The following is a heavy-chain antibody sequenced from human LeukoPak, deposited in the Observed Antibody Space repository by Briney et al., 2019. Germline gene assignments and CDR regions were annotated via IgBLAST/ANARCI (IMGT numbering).Heavy chain of an antibody. CDR2: ISSSGSTI. J-gene: IGHJ4*02. CDR3: ARDGCSSTRCYDY. Sequence: GGSLRLSCRGYGFSLSAYEFNWVRQAPGKGLEWVSYISSSGSTIYYADSVKGRFTISRDNAKNSLYLQMNSLRAEDTAVYYCARDGCSSTRCYDYWGQGTLVTVSS. CDR1: GFSLSAYE. D-gene: IGHD2-2*01. V-gene: IGHV3-48*03.